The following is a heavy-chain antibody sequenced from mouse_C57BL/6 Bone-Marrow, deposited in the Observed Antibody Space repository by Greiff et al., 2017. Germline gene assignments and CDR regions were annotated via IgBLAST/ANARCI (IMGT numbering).Heavy chain of an antibody. Sequence: EVKLMESGGGLVKPGGSLKLSCAASGFTFSSYAMSWVRQTPEKRLEWVATISDGGSYTYYPDNVKGRFTISRDNAKNNLYLQMSHLKSEDTAMYYCARESPITTVVAVYYAMDYWGQGTSVTVSS. D-gene: IGHD1-1*01. CDR2: ISDGGSYT. V-gene: IGHV5-4*01. J-gene: IGHJ4*01. CDR3: ARESPITTVVAVYYAMDY. CDR1: GFTFSSYA.